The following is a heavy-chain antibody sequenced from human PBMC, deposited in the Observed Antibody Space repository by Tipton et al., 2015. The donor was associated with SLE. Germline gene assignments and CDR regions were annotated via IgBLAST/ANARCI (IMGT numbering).Heavy chain of an antibody. V-gene: IGHV4-34*01. CDR3: ARNGGSYYMYFNL. CDR2: INYSGST. J-gene: IGHJ2*01. D-gene: IGHD1-26*01. CDR1: GGSFSGYS. Sequence: TLSLTCAVYGGSFSGYSWTWIRQPPGKGLEWIGEINYSGSTNYNPSLKSRVTISVDTSKNQFSLKLSSVTAADTAVYYCARNGGSYYMYFNLWGRGTLVTVSS.